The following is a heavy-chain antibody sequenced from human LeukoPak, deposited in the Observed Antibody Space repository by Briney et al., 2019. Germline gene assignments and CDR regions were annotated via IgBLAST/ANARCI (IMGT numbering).Heavy chain of an antibody. CDR2: IYYSGST. D-gene: IGHD3-22*01. CDR3: ASQVDYYDSSGPTPFNWFDP. CDR1: GGSISSSSYY. Sequence: PSETLSLTCTVSGGSISSSSYYWGWIRQPPGKGLEWIGSIYYSGSTYYNPSLKSRVTISVDTSKNQFSLKLSSVTAADTAVYYCASQVDYYDSSGPTPFNWFDPWGQGTLVTVSS. J-gene: IGHJ5*02. V-gene: IGHV4-39*01.